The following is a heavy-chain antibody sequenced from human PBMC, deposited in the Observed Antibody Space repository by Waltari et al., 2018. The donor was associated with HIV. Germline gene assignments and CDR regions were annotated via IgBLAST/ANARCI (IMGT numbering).Heavy chain of an antibody. CDR1: GFTFSTYS. J-gene: IGHJ4*02. V-gene: IGHV3-21*01. CDR3: ARGTYYYDSSGYYDNLPFDY. CDR2: ISSSSTYI. D-gene: IGHD3-22*01. Sequence: EVQLVESGGGLVKPGGSLRLSCAASGFTFSTYSMHWVRQPPRKGLEWVSSISSSSTYIYYADSVKGRFTISRDNAKNSLYLQMNSLRAEDTAVYFCARGTYYYDSSGYYDNLPFDYWGQGTLVTVSS.